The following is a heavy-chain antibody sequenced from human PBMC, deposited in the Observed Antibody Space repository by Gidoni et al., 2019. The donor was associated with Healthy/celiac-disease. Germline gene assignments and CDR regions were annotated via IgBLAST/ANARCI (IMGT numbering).Heavy chain of an antibody. CDR3: ARGRIVLMVYAIEGWFDP. D-gene: IGHD2-8*01. Sequence: QVQLQESGPGLVKPSQTLSLTCTVSGGSIRSGGYYWSWIRQHPGKGLEWIGYIYYSGSTYYNPSLKSRVTISVDTSKNQFSLKLSSVTAADTAVYYCARGRIVLMVYAIEGWFDPWGQGTLVTVSS. V-gene: IGHV4-31*03. J-gene: IGHJ5*02. CDR2: IYYSGST. CDR1: GGSIRSGGYY.